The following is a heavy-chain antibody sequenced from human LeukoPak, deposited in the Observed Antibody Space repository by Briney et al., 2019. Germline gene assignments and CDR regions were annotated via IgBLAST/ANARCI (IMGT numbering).Heavy chain of an antibody. CDR1: GFTLRTYA. V-gene: IGHV3-30-3*01. J-gene: IGHJ4*02. Sequence: PGRSLKLSCAASGFTLRTYAMHWVRQAPGKGLEWVAVISSDGSKKFYSDSVKGQFSISRDNSKNTLYLQMNSQRTEDTGVYFCVRDGGGYWGQGTLVTVSS. CDR3: VRDGGGY. CDR2: ISSDGSKK.